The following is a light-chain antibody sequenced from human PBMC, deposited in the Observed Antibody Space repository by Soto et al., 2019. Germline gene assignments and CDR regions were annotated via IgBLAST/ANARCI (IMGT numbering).Light chain of an antibody. J-gene: IGLJ7*01. CDR3: QSYDSSLSGAV. V-gene: IGLV1-40*01. CDR2: GNS. CDR1: SSNIGAGYD. Sequence: QLVLTQPPSASGAPGQRVTISCTGSSSNIGAGYDVHWYQQLPGTAPKLLIYGNSNRPSGVPDRFSGSKSGTSASLAITGLQAEDEADYYCQSYDSSLSGAVFGGGTQLTVL.